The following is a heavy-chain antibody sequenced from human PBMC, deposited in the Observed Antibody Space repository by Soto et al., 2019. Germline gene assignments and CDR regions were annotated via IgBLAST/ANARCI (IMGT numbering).Heavy chain of an antibody. D-gene: IGHD6-19*01. CDR1: GGTFSSYA. J-gene: IGHJ6*02. CDR3: ARDRSGWSWGMDV. Sequence: QVQLVQSGAEVKKPGSSVKVSCKASGGTFSSYAISWVRQAPGQGLEWMGGIIPIFGTANYAQKFQGRVTITADDLTSTAYRELCSLRYEDTAVYYCARDRSGWSWGMDVWGQGNTVTVS. CDR2: IIPIFGTA. V-gene: IGHV1-69*12.